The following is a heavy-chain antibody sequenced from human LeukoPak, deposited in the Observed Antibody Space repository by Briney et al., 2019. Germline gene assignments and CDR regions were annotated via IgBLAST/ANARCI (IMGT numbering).Heavy chain of an antibody. CDR1: GGSISSSSYY. V-gene: IGHV4-39*01. D-gene: IGHD6-19*01. CDR2: IYYSGST. Sequence: SETLSLTCTVSGGSISSSSYYWGWIRQPPGKGLEWIGSIYYSGSTYYNPSLKSRVTMSVDTFTNQFSLQLSSVTAADTAVYYCARPVAGVYYFDYWGQGTLVTVSS. J-gene: IGHJ4*02. CDR3: ARPVAGVYYFDY.